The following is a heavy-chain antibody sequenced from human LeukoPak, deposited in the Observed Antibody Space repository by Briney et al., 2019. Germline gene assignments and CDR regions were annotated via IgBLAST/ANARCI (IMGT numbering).Heavy chain of an antibody. V-gene: IGHV1-18*01. J-gene: IGHJ5*01. D-gene: IGHD3-16*02. CDR2: ISAYNGNT. CDR1: DYPFTSYG. Sequence: ASVKVSCKASDYPFTSYGITWVRQAPGQGLEWMGWISAYNGNTNYAQKLQGRVTMTTDTSTSTAYMELRSLRSDDTAVYYCARREVSGVFDSWGQGTLVTVSS. CDR3: ARREVSGVFDS.